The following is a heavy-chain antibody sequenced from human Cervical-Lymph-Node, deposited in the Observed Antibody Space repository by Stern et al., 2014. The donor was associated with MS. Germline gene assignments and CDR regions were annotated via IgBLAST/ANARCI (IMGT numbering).Heavy chain of an antibody. D-gene: IGHD6-19*01. CDR2: SIPMTEKP. Sequence: QLVQSGAEVKKPGSSVKVSCKTSGGTFNTYAISWVRQAPGEGLEWMGGSIPMTEKPVYAQNFQGRVTITADEFTSTAYMEMTSLRSDDTAVYYCAVGDSSAWYVDYWGQGTLVTVSS. CDR3: AVGDSSAWYVDY. J-gene: IGHJ4*02. CDR1: GGTFNTYA. V-gene: IGHV1-69*01.